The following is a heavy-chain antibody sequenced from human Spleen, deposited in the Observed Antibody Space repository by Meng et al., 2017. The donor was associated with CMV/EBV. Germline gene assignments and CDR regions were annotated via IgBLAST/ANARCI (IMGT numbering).Heavy chain of an antibody. CDR2: FYYSEGI. CDR1: RESITSADNY. Sequence: SGRRRLRPPRPLSCTLFVSRESITSADNYWSWVRQPQGKGLVWIGYFYYSEGIYYNPFLKSRVTISADTSTNQFSMTLSYVTDAEPAGYYCARGGPVVNATGFDYWGQGTLVTVSS. V-gene: IGHV4-30-4*08. J-gene: IGHJ4*02. CDR3: ARGGPVVNATGFDY. D-gene: IGHD1-14*01.